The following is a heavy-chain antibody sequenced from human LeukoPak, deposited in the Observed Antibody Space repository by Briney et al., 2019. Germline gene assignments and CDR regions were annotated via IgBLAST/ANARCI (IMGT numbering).Heavy chain of an antibody. CDR3: GRDPDHGAVDY. D-gene: IGHD3-16*01. Sequence: GGSLRLSCAASEFTFSIYAMSWVRQAPGKGLEWVADIKDDGSAKYYVDSVKGRFSISRDNAKNSLYLQMNSLRVEDTAVYYCGRDPDHGAVDYWGQGTLVTVSS. CDR1: EFTFSIYA. V-gene: IGHV3-7*01. J-gene: IGHJ4*02. CDR2: IKDDGSAK.